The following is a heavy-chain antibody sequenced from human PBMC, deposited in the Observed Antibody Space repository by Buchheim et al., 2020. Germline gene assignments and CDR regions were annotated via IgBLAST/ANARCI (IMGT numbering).Heavy chain of an antibody. V-gene: IGHV3-30*18. Sequence: QVQLVESGGGVVQPGRSLRLSCAASGFIFSNFGTHWVRRAPGKGLEWVAVISYDGSVDYYAASVQGRFTISSDNSKNTMWLQMNSLRPEDTAVYYCTKEPLVNTGYYYPHWGQGTL. CDR2: ISYDGSVD. J-gene: IGHJ4*02. CDR1: GFIFSNFG. CDR3: TKEPLVNTGYYYPH. D-gene: IGHD2/OR15-2a*01.